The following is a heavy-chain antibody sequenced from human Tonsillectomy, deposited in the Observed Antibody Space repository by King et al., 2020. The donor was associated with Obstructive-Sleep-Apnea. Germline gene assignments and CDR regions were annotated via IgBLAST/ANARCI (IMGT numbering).Heavy chain of an antibody. Sequence: VQLQESGPGLVKPSETLSLTCTVSGGSISSYYWSWIRQPPGKGLEWVGYIYYGESTNYNPSLKSRVTISLDTSKNQFSLNLSSVTAADTAVYYCARLYRGFDLGYWGPGTLGTVSS. CDR1: GGSISSYY. V-gene: IGHV4-59*08. CDR3: ARLYRGFDLGY. CDR2: IYYGEST. J-gene: IGHJ4*02. D-gene: IGHD5-12*01.